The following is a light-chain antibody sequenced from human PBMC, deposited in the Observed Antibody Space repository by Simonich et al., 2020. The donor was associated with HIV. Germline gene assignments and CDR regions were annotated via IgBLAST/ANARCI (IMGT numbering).Light chain of an antibody. V-gene: IGLV3-27*01. Sequence: SYELTQPSSVSVSPGQTARITCSGDVLAKKYARWFQQKPGQAPVLVIYKDSERPSGIPERFSGSSSGTTVTLTISGAQVEDEADYYCAAWDGSLNGPVFGGGTKLTVL. CDR2: KDS. J-gene: IGLJ2*01. CDR1: VLAKKY. CDR3: AAWDGSLNGPV.